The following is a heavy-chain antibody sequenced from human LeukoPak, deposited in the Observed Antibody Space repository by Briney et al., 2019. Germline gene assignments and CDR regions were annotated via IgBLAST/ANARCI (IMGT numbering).Heavy chain of an antibody. CDR3: AKGLRPRGAFTCLVRGCWFVP. Sequence: GASVKLSCKASGYTFTSYDINWVRQATGQGLEWMGWMNPNSGDTGYAQKFQGRVTMTRTTSISTAYMELRSLRSEDTAVYYCAKGLRPRGAFTCLVRGCWFVPWGQGALVTVSS. CDR2: MNPNSGDT. J-gene: IGHJ5*02. V-gene: IGHV1-8*01. CDR1: GYTFTSYD. D-gene: IGHD3-10*01.